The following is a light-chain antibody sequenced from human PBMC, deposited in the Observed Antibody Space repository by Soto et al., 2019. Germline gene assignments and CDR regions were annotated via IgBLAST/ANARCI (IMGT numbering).Light chain of an antibody. Sequence: DIQMTQSPSTLSASVGDRVTITFRASQSLNSLLAWYQQKPGRAPKLLIYDASNLDSGVPSRFSGSGSGTEFSLTISNLQPDDCATYYCQQYENYWTFGQGTKVDIK. J-gene: IGKJ1*01. CDR1: QSLNSL. CDR2: DAS. V-gene: IGKV1-5*01. CDR3: QQYENYWT.